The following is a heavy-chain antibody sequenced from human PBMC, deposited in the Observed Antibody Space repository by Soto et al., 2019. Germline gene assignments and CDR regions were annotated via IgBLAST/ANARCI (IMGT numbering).Heavy chain of an antibody. CDR1: GFAFSSYA. Sequence: SLRLSCAASGFAFSSYAMSWVRQAPGKGREWVSAISGSGGSTYYADSVKGRFTISRDNSKNTLYLQRNSLRAEDTAVYYCAKVLASSWPQYFQHWGQRTLVTVSS. V-gene: IGHV3-23*01. J-gene: IGHJ1*01. CDR3: AKVLASSWPQYFQH. D-gene: IGHD6-13*01. CDR2: ISGSGGST.